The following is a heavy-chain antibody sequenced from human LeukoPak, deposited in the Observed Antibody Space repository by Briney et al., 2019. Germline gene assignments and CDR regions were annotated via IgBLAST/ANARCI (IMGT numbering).Heavy chain of an antibody. J-gene: IGHJ4*02. CDR1: GFTFNYFW. V-gene: IGHV3-74*01. Sequence: GGSLRLSCAASGFTFNYFWMHWVRQVPGKGPVWVSGINNDGTATYYAGSVKGRFTISRDNAKNTVYLQMNGLRAEDTSVYFCATVSEYWGQGTLVTASS. CDR2: INNDGTAT. CDR3: ATVSEY.